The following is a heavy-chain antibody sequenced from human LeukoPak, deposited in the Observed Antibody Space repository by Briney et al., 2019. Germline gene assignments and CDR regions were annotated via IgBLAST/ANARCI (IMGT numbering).Heavy chain of an antibody. CDR1: GFTFSSYG. V-gene: IGHV3-30*03. D-gene: IGHD3-10*01. CDR2: ISHDGSFE. CDR3: TRPQGSGSYYFDY. J-gene: IGHJ4*02. Sequence: GGSLRLSCAASGFTFSSYGMHWVRQAPGKGLEWVGTISHDGSFEFYADSVKGRFTISRDSSKSTLYLQMNSLRAEDTAVYYCTRPQGSGSYYFDYWGQGTLVTVSS.